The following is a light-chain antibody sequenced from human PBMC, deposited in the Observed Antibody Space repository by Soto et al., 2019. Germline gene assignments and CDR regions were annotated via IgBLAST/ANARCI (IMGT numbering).Light chain of an antibody. CDR2: GAS. Sequence: EIVMTQSPATLSVSPGERATLSCRASQSVSSNLAWYQQKPGQAPRLLIYGASTRATGIPARFSGSGSGTEFTLTISSLQSEDFAVYHCQQYNNWPLSFGQGTRLQMK. CDR1: QSVSSN. J-gene: IGKJ5*01. CDR3: QQYNNWPLS. V-gene: IGKV3-15*01.